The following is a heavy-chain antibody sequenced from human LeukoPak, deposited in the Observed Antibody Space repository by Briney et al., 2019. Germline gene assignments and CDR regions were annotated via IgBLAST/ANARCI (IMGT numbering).Heavy chain of an antibody. D-gene: IGHD2-21*02. Sequence: SETLSLTCAVYGGSFSGYYWSWIRQPPGKGLEWIGEINHSGSTNYNPSLKSRVTISVDTSKNQFSLKLGSVTAADTAVYYCARDHIVVVTATPNWFDPWGQGTLVTVSS. CDR1: GGSFSGYY. V-gene: IGHV4-34*01. J-gene: IGHJ5*02. CDR2: INHSGST. CDR3: ARDHIVVVTATPNWFDP.